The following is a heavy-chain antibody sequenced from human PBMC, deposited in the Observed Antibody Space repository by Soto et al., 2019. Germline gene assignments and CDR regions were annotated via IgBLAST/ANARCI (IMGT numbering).Heavy chain of an antibody. D-gene: IGHD5-12*01. CDR2: IWYDGSNK. CDR3: ARGVVATIKGAFDT. Sequence: HPGGSLRLSCAASGFTFSSYGMHWVRQAPGKGLEWVAVIWYDGSNKYYADSVKGRFTISRDNSKNTLYLQMNSLRAEDTAVYYCARGVVATIKGAFDTWGQGTMVTVSS. J-gene: IGHJ3*02. V-gene: IGHV3-33*01. CDR1: GFTFSSYG.